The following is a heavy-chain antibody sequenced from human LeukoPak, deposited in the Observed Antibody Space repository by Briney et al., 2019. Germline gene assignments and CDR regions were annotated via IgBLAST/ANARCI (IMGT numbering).Heavy chain of an antibody. CDR3: VRDRGIASTGGNVFDV. Sequence: GGSLSVSCAASGFTVSNIYMSWVRQAPGTGLEWVSIIHSGGITHYADSVKGQFTISRDNSKNTLYLQMNSLRAEDTAVYYCVRDRGIASTGGNVFDVWSQGTTVTVSS. D-gene: IGHD6-13*01. CDR2: IHSGGIT. CDR1: GFTVSNIY. J-gene: IGHJ6*02. V-gene: IGHV3-53*01.